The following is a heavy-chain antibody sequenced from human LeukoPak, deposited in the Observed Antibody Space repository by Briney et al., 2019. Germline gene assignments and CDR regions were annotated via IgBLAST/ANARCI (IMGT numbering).Heavy chain of an antibody. Sequence: SVKVSCKASGGTFSSYAISWVRQAPGQGLDWMGGIIPIFGTANYAQKFQGRVTITADASTSTAYMELSSLRSEDTAVYYCAFGAVGLQKWFLRIDYWGQGTLVTVS. J-gene: IGHJ4*02. CDR1: GGTFSSYA. V-gene: IGHV1-69*13. D-gene: IGHD3-22*01. CDR3: AFGAVGLQKWFLRIDY. CDR2: IIPIFGTA.